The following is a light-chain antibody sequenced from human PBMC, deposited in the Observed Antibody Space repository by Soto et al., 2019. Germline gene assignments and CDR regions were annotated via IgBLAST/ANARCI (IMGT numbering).Light chain of an antibody. V-gene: IGKV1-5*03. J-gene: IGKJ1*01. CDR3: QEYNSYSRT. CDR1: QSISSW. CDR2: KAS. Sequence: DIQMTQSPSTLSASVGDRVTITCRAGQSISSWLAWYQQKPGKAPKLLISKASSLESGVPSRFSGSGSGTEFTLTISSLQPDDFATYYCQEYNSYSRTFGQGTKVEIK.